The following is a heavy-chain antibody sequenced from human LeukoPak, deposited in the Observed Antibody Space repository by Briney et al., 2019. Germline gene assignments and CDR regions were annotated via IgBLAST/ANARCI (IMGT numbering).Heavy chain of an antibody. CDR3: AREYYYDSSGYYP. CDR1: GFTFRTYA. D-gene: IGHD3-22*01. J-gene: IGHJ5*02. V-gene: IGHV3-21*01. CDR2: ISGSGNGT. Sequence: PGGSLRLSCTASGFTFRTYAMNWVRQAPGKGLEWLSGISGSGNGTYYADSVKGRFTISRDNAKNSLYLQMNSLRAEDTAVYYCAREYYYDSSGYYPWGQGTLVTVSS.